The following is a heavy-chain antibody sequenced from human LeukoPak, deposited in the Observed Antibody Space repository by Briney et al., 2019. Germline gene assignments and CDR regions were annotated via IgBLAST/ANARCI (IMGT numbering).Heavy chain of an antibody. Sequence: PGGSLRLSCAASGFTFSSYAMHWVRQAPGKGLEWVAVISYDGSNEYYADSVKGRFTISRDNSKNTLYLQMNSLRAEDTAVYYCARGRYDSSGTHAFDIWGQGTMVTVSS. CDR2: ISYDGSNE. D-gene: IGHD3-22*01. CDR1: GFTFSSYA. CDR3: ARGRYDSSGTHAFDI. V-gene: IGHV3-30-3*01. J-gene: IGHJ3*02.